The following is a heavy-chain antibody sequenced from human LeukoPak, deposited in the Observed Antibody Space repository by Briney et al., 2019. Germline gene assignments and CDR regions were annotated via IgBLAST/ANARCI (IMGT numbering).Heavy chain of an antibody. CDR1: GGSISSGDYY. J-gene: IGHJ3*02. V-gene: IGHV4-30-4*08. D-gene: IGHD2-2*01. CDR3: ATAVVPAAMYAFDI. CDR2: IYYSGNT. Sequence: SQTLSLTCTVSGGSISSGDYYWTWIRQPPGKGLEWIGYIYYSGNTYYNPSLKSRVTISLDTSKNQFSLKLSSVTAADTAVYYCATAVVPAAMYAFDIRGQGTMVTVSS.